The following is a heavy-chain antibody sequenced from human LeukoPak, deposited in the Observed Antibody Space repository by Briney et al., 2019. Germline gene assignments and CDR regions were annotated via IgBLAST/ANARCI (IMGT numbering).Heavy chain of an antibody. CDR2: ISGDSGGT. V-gene: IGHV3-23*01. CDR1: GFTFSSYW. J-gene: IGHJ4*02. CDR3: AKDGGPTVFYYFDS. D-gene: IGHD1-1*01. Sequence: GGSLRLSCAASGFTFSSYWMSWVRQAPGKGLEWVSGISGDSGGTNYADSVKSRFTISRDNSKNTLYLQMNSLRAEDTAAYYCAKDGGPTVFYYFDSWGQGTLVTVSS.